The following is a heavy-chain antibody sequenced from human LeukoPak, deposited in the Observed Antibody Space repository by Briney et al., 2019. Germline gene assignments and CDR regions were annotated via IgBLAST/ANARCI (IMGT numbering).Heavy chain of an antibody. D-gene: IGHD2-2*01. CDR2: IIPIFDTA. J-gene: IGHJ4*02. V-gene: IGHV1-69*13. CDR3: ATGKGYCSSTSCYVEY. CDR1: GGTFSSYA. Sequence: SVKVSCKASGGTFSSYAISWVRQAPGQGLEWMGGIIPIFDTANYAQKFQGRVTITADEPTSTAYMELSSLRSEDTAVYYCATGKGYCSSTSCYVEYWGQGTLVTVSS.